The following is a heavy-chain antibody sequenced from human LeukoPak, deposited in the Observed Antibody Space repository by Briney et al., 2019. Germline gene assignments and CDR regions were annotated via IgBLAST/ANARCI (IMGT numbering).Heavy chain of an antibody. Sequence: ASVKVSCKASGYTFTAYYIHWVRQAPGQGLEWMGWINPNSGGTSYAQKFQGRVTMTRDMSTSTVYMELSSLRSEDTAVYYCARGQVGTPGVFDYWGQGTLVTVSS. CDR3: ARGQVGTPGVFDY. V-gene: IGHV1-2*02. CDR1: GYTFTAYY. J-gene: IGHJ4*02. CDR2: INPNSGGT. D-gene: IGHD4-23*01.